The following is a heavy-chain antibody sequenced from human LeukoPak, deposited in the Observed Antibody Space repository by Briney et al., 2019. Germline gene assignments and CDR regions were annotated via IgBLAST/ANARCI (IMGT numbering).Heavy chain of an antibody. CDR2: ISGSGGST. CDR3: ARDTLLTTVTPFDY. CDR1: GFTFSSYA. J-gene: IGHJ4*02. Sequence: GGSLRLSCAASGFTFSSYAMSWVRQAPGKGLEWVSAISGSGGSTYYADSVKGRFTISRDNSKNTLYLQMNSLRAEDTAVYYCARDTLLTTVTPFDYWGQGTLVTVSS. V-gene: IGHV3-23*01. D-gene: IGHD4-17*01.